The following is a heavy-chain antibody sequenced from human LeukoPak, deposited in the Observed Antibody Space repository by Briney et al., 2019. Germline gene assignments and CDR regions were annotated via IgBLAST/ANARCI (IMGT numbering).Heavy chain of an antibody. CDR2: ISYDGSNK. Sequence: GGSLRLSCAASGNSWMHWVRQAPGKGLVWVAVISYDGSNKYYADSVKGRFTISRDNSKNTLYLQMNSLRAEDTAVYYCAKMYSSGCLDYWGQGTLVTVSS. V-gene: IGHV3-30*18. CDR1: GNSW. D-gene: IGHD6-19*01. CDR3: AKMYSSGCLDY. J-gene: IGHJ4*02.